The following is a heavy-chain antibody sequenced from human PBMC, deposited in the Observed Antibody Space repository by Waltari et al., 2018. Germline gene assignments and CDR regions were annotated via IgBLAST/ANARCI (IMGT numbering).Heavy chain of an antibody. CDR3: AKSVGSYFPNWFDP. D-gene: IGHD1-26*01. Sequence: EVQLLESGGGLVQPGGSLRLSCAASGFTFSSYAMRWVRQAPGEGLEWVSAISGSGGSTYYAASVKGRFTISRDDSKNTLYLQMNSLRAEDTSVYYCAKSVGSYFPNWFDPWGQGTLVTVSS. CDR2: ISGSGGST. J-gene: IGHJ5*02. V-gene: IGHV3-23*01. CDR1: GFTFSSYA.